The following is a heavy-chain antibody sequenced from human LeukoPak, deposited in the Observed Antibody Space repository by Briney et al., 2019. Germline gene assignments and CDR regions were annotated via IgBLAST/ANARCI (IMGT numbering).Heavy chain of an antibody. J-gene: IGHJ6*02. V-gene: IGHV3-21*01. D-gene: IGHD3-3*01. CDR2: ISSSSSYI. CDR1: GFTFSSYS. Sequence: PGGSLRLSCAASGFTFSSYSMNWVRQAPGKGLEWVSSISSSSSYIYYADSVKDRFTISRDNAKNSLYLQMNSLRAEDTAVYYCARDEGFGVVVYYYYGMDVWGQGTTVTVSS. CDR3: ARDEGFGVVVYYYYGMDV.